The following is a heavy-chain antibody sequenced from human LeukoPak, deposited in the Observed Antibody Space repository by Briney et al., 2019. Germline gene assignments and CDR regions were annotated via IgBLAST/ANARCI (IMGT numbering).Heavy chain of an antibody. D-gene: IGHD1/OR15-1a*01. CDR3: TTDREQSVLPNFDY. J-gene: IGHJ4*02. CDR2: IKSKTEGGTT. V-gene: IGHV3-15*01. Sequence: GGSLCLSCAASGFTFSNAWMSWVRQAPGKGLEWVGRIKSKTEGGTTDYAAPVKGRFTISRDDSKNTPYLQMNSLKTEDTAVYYCTTDREQSVLPNFDYWGKGTPVSSSS. CDR1: GFTFSNAW.